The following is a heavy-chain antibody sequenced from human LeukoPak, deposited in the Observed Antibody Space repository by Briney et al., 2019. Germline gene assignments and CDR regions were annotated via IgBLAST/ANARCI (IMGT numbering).Heavy chain of an antibody. D-gene: IGHD3-3*01. CDR3: ARTGFDLWSGYYGARYFFDY. CDR2: ISSSATYI. J-gene: IGHJ4*02. V-gene: IGHV3-21*04. Sequence: GGSLRLSCAASGFTFSSYNMIWVRQAPGKGLEWVSSISSSATYIYYTDSLKGRFTISRDNAKNSLYLQMNSLRAEDTAMYYCARTGFDLWSGYYGARYFFDYWGQGTLVTVSS. CDR1: GFTFSSYN.